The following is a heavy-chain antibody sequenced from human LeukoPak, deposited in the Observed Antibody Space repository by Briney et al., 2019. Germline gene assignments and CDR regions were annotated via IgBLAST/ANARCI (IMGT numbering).Heavy chain of an antibody. Sequence: SVKVSCKASRGTFSSYAISWVRQAPGQGLEWMGRIIPIFGTANYAQKFQGRVTITTDESTSTAYMELSSLRSEDTAVYYCAREVVVPAATYYYYYYMDVWGKGTTVTVSS. D-gene: IGHD2-2*01. CDR2: IIPIFGTA. J-gene: IGHJ6*03. CDR1: RGTFSSYA. CDR3: AREVVVPAATYYYYYYMDV. V-gene: IGHV1-69*05.